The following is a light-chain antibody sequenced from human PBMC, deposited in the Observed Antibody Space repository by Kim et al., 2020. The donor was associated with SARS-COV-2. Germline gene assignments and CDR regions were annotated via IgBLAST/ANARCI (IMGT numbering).Light chain of an antibody. Sequence: EIVMTQSPATLSVSPGERATLSCRASQSVSSNLAWYQQKPGQAPRLLIYGASTRATGIPARFSGSGSGTEFTLTISSLQSEDFAVYYCQQYNNWSPPITFGGGTKVDIK. CDR1: QSVSSN. V-gene: IGKV3-15*01. CDR3: QQYNNWSPPIT. J-gene: IGKJ4*01. CDR2: GAS.